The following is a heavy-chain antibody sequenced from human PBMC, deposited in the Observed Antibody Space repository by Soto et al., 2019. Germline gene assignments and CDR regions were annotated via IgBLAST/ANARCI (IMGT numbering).Heavy chain of an antibody. CDR3: ARRVYHAYNWFAP. D-gene: IGHD3-16*02. Sequence: EVQLVESGGGLVQPGGSLRLSCAASGFTFSSYSMNWVRQAPGKGLEWVSYISSSSSTIYYADSVKGRFTISRDNAKKSLYRQMNSLRDEDTAVYYWARRVYHAYNWFAPWGQGTLVTVSS. J-gene: IGHJ5*02. V-gene: IGHV3-48*02. CDR1: GFTFSSYS. CDR2: ISSSSSTI.